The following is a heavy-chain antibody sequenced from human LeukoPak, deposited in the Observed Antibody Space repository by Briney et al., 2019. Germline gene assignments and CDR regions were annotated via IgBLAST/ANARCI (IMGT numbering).Heavy chain of an antibody. D-gene: IGHD6-13*01. CDR1: GLTFSSYA. CDR2: ISGSGDST. CDR3: AKGTSSSWYRSCDY. J-gene: IGHJ4*02. Sequence: GGSLRLSCAASGLTFSSYAMSWVRQAPGKGLEWVSVISGSGDSTYYADSVKGRFTISRDNSKNTLYLQMNSLRAEDTAVYYCAKGTSSSWYRSCDYWGQGTLVTVSS. V-gene: IGHV3-23*01.